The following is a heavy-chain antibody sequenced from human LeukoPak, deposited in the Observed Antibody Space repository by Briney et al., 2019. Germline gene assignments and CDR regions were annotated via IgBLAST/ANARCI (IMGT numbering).Heavy chain of an antibody. CDR1: GYTFTSYA. V-gene: IGHV1-3*01. J-gene: IGHJ4*02. Sequence: HRASVKVSCKASGYTFTSYAMHWVRQAPGQRLEWMGWINAGNGNTKYSQKFQGRVTITRDTSASTAYMELSSLRSEDTAVYYCARDLWDCSGGSCYYDYWGQGTLVTVSS. CDR3: ARDLWDCSGGSCYYDY. CDR2: INAGNGNT. D-gene: IGHD2-15*01.